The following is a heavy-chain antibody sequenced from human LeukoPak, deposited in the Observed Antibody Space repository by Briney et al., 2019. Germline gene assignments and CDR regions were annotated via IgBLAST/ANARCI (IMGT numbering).Heavy chain of an antibody. Sequence: PGGSLRLSCAASGFTFSSYSMNWVRQAPGKGLEWVSSISSSSSYIYYADSVKGRFTISRDNAKNSLYLQMNSLRAEDTAVYYCASLDYYDSSGYYYDTTDYWGREPWSPSPQ. CDR2: ISSSSSYI. J-gene: IGHJ4*02. CDR3: ASLDYYDSSGYYYDTTDY. CDR1: GFTFSSYS. D-gene: IGHD3-22*01. V-gene: IGHV3-21*01.